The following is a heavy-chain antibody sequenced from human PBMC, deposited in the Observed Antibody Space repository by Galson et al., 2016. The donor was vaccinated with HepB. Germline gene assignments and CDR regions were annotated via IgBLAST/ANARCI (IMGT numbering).Heavy chain of an antibody. Sequence: SLRLSCAASGFTVTSSYMSWVRQAPGKGLEWVSVIYAGGNTFFADSVRGRFTIPRDISTNTLNLQMNSLRAEDTAVYYCATSSLGGGNFYSYYFDFWGQGTQVTVPS. CDR2: IYAGGNT. D-gene: IGHD2-15*01. J-gene: IGHJ4*02. CDR3: ATSSLGGGNFYSYYFDF. CDR1: GFTVTSSY. V-gene: IGHV3-53*01.